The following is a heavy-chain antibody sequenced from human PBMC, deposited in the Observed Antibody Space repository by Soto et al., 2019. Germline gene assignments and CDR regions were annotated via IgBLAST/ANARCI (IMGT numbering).Heavy chain of an antibody. Sequence: PSGTLSLTCTVSGGSISSYYWRWIRQPPGKVLEWIGYIYYSGSTNYNPSLTSLVTISVDTSKNQFSLKLSSATAADTAVYYCASGGWPFDYSGQGSLDTVSS. J-gene: IGHJ4*02. CDR1: GGSISSYY. CDR3: ASGGWPFDY. CDR2: IYYSGST. D-gene: IGHD6-19*01. V-gene: IGHV4-59*01.